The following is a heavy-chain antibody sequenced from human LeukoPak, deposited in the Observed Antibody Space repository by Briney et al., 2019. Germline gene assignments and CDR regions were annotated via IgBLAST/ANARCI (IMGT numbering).Heavy chain of an antibody. CDR1: GGSISSYY. V-gene: IGHV4-59*08. D-gene: IGHD6-13*01. J-gene: IGHJ4*02. Sequence: PSETLSPTCTVSGGSISSYYWSWIRQPTGKGLEWIGYIYYSGSTNYNPSLKSRVTISVDTSKNQFSLKLSSVTAADTAVYYCARSLSWPFDYWGQGTLVTVSS. CDR2: IYYSGST. CDR3: ARSLSWPFDY.